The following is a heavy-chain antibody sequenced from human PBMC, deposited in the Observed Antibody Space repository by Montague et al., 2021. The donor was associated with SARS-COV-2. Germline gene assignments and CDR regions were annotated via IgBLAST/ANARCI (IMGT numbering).Heavy chain of an antibody. Sequence: SETLSLTCAVYGGSFSTYYWAWIRQPPGKGLEWIGSIYYSGSTYYNPSLKSRVTISVDTSKNQFSLKLSSVTAADTAVYYCARPVSYYDILSSSTNWFDPWGQGTLVTVSS. V-gene: IGHV4-39*01. CDR1: GGSFSTYY. J-gene: IGHJ5*02. D-gene: IGHD3-9*01. CDR2: IYYSGST. CDR3: ARPVSYYDILSSSTNWFDP.